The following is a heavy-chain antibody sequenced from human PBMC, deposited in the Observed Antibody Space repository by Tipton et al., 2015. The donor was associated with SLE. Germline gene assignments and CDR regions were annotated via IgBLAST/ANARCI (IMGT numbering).Heavy chain of an antibody. V-gene: IGHV3-15*01. CDR1: GLTFTNAW. Sequence: SLRLSCAASGLTFTNAWMSWVRQAPGKGLEWVGRSKSKNDGGTTDYAAPVKGRFTISRDDSTNTLYLQMDSLKTEDTAVYYCTTHYDILSGYQTDYYMDVWGKGTTVTVSS. CDR3: TTHYDILSGYQTDYYMDV. D-gene: IGHD3-9*01. CDR2: SKSKNDGGTT. J-gene: IGHJ6*03.